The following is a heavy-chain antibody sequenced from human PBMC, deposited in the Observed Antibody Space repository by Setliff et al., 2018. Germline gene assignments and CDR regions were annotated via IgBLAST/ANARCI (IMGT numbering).Heavy chain of an antibody. J-gene: IGHJ5*02. V-gene: IGHV4-34*01. CDR3: ARYIPSAGCFDP. D-gene: IGHD2-21*01. CDR2: INHRGST. CDR1: GESFSNNY. Sequence: SETLSLTCSVYGESFSNNYWSWIRQPPGKGLEWIEEINHRGSTNYSPSLRSRATISVDTSKKQFSLMLTSVTAADTAVYYCARYIPSAGCFDPWGQGALVTVSS.